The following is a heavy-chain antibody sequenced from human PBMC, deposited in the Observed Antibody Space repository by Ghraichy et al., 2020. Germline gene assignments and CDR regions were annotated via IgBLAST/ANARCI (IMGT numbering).Heavy chain of an antibody. J-gene: IGHJ6*03. D-gene: IGHD6-19*01. CDR3: AGCSSGWGYYCYYMDV. CDR1: GFTFSSYA. Sequence: GGSLRLSCAASGFTFSSYAMSWVRQAPGKGLEWVSAISGSGGSTYYADSVKGRFTISRDNSKNTLYLQMTSLRAEDTALYYCAGCSSGWGYYCYYMDVWGKGTTVTVSS. CDR2: ISGSGGST. V-gene: IGHV3-23*01.